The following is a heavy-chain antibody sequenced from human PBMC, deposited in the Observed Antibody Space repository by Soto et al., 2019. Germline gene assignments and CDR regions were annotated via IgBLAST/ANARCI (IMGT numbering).Heavy chain of an antibody. CDR1: GFTFSSYA. J-gene: IGHJ6*03. V-gene: IGHV3-23*01. CDR2: ISGSGGST. D-gene: IGHD3-10*01. Sequence: GGSLRLSCAASGFTFSSYAMSWVRQAPGKGLEWVSAISGSGGSTYYADSVKGRFTISRDNSKKTLYLQMNSLRAEDTAVYYCAKAAFGELIGYYYYMDVWGKGTTVTVSS. CDR3: AKAAFGELIGYYYYMDV.